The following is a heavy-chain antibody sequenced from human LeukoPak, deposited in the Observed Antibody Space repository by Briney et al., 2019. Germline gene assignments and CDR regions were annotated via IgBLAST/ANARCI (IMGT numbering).Heavy chain of an antibody. J-gene: IGHJ4*02. V-gene: IGHV1-69*13. CDR2: IIPIFGTA. CDR3: VWVGYYDSSGYKGYFDY. Sequence: GASVKVSCKASGGTFSSYAISWVRQAPGQGLEWMGGIIPIFGTANYAQKFQGRVTITADGSTSTAYMELSSLRSEDTAVYYCVWVGYYDSSGYKGYFDYWGQGTLVTVSS. CDR1: GGTFSSYA. D-gene: IGHD3-22*01.